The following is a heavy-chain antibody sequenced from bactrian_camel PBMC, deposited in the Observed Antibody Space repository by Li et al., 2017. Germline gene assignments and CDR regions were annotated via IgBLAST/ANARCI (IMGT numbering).Heavy chain of an antibody. CDR3: AADWAPTDWTTCMGWVAGSGH. CDR1: GTPSPGYC. J-gene: IGHJ4*01. D-gene: IGHD5*01. CDR2: FHSQGRT. Sequence: DVQLVESGGGSVLPGGSLRLSCTISGTPSPGYCVGWFRQAPGQGREGIAGFHSQGRTRYTDSVKGRFTISKDDTKNTVYLQMNSLKPDDTGMYYCAADWAPTDWTTCMGWVAGSGHWGPGTQVTVS. V-gene: IGHV3S10*01.